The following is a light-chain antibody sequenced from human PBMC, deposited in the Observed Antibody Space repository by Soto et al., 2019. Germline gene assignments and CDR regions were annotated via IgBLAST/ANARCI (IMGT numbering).Light chain of an antibody. V-gene: IGKV1-5*03. Sequence: DIQMTQSPSTLSASVGDRVTITCRASQSITDWLAWYQQKPGKAPKFLIYKASNLESGVPSRFSGSGSGTEFTLTISGVQPDDFASYYCQYWDNYSWTFGQGTKVEIK. CDR1: QSITDW. CDR3: QYWDNYSWT. J-gene: IGKJ1*01. CDR2: KAS.